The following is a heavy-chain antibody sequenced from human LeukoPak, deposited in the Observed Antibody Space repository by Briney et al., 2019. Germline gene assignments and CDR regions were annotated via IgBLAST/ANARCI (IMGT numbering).Heavy chain of an antibody. CDR2: ISWNSGSI. CDR1: GFTFDDYA. V-gene: IGHV3-9*01. D-gene: IGHD3-10*01. CDR3: AKGMGFGELFSDMDV. Sequence: GGSLRLSCAASGFTFDDYAMHWVRQAPGKGLEWVSGISWNSGSIGYADSVKGRFTISRDNAKNSLYLQMNSLRAEDTALYYCAKGMGFGELFSDMDVWGKGTTVTISS. J-gene: IGHJ6*03.